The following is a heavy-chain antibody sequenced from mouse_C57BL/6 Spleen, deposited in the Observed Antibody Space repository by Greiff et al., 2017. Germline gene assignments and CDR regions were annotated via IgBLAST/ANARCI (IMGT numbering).Heavy chain of an antibody. J-gene: IGHJ1*03. V-gene: IGHV10-3*01. CDR3: VREGRYGSSRSYWYFDV. Sequence: EVQLVESGGGLVQPKGSLKLSCAASGFTFNTYAMHWVRQAPGKGLEWVARIRSKRSNYATYYADSVKDRFTISRDDSQSMLYLQMNNLKTEDTAMYYCVREGRYGSSRSYWYFDVWGTGTTVTVSS. CDR2: IRSKRSNYAT. D-gene: IGHD1-1*01. CDR1: GFTFNTYA.